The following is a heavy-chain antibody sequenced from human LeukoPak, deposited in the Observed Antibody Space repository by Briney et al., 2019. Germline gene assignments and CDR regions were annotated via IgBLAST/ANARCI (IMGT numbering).Heavy chain of an antibody. J-gene: IGHJ4*02. V-gene: IGHV1-18*01. D-gene: IGHD3-10*01. CDR3: ARMCYYASGNADREKYYFDY. Sequence: GASVKVSCKASGYTFIRYGISWVRQAPGQGLEWMGWISAYNGNTNYAQKLQGRVAMTTDTSTSTAYMELRSLRSDDTAVHYCARMCYYASGNADREKYYFDYWGQGTLVTVSS. CDR2: ISAYNGNT. CDR1: GYTFIRYG.